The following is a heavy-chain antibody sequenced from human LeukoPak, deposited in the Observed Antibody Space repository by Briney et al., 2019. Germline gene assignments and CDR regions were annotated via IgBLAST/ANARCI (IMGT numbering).Heavy chain of an antibody. V-gene: IGHV1-18*01. CDR3: ATSDWNYRF. D-gene: IGHD1-7*01. Sequence: GASVKVPCKASGYTFTSYGISWVRQAPGQGLEWMGWISAYNGNTNYAQRLQGRVTMTTDTSTGTAYMELRSLRSDDTAVYYCATSDWNYRFWGQGTLVTVSS. CDR2: ISAYNGNT. CDR1: GYTFTSYG. J-gene: IGHJ4*02.